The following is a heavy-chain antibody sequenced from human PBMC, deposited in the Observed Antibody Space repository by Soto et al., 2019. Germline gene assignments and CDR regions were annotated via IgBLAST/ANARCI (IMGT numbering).Heavy chain of an antibody. Sequence: PSETLSLTCAVYGGSFSGYYWSWIRQPPGKGLEWIGEINHSGSTNYNPSLKSRVTISVDTSKNQFSLKLSSVTAADTAVYYCARASQRRSLHKIVVVPAASNPFDPWGQGTLVTVSS. CDR2: INHSGST. V-gene: IGHV4-34*01. D-gene: IGHD2-2*01. CDR3: ARASQRRSLHKIVVVPAASNPFDP. J-gene: IGHJ5*02. CDR1: GGSFSGYY.